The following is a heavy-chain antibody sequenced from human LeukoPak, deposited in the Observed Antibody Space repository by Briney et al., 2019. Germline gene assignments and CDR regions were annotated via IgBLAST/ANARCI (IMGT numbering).Heavy chain of an antibody. CDR2: IKQDGSEK. CDR3: AIVGDVYYFDY. CDR1: GFTFSSYW. V-gene: IGHV3-7*01. J-gene: IGHJ4*02. Sequence: PGGSLRLSCAASGFTFSSYWMSWVRQAPGKGLEWVANIKQDGSEKYYVDSVKGRFTISRDNAKNSLYLQMNSLRAEDTAVYYCAIVGDVYYFDYWGQGTLVTVSS. D-gene: IGHD4-17*01.